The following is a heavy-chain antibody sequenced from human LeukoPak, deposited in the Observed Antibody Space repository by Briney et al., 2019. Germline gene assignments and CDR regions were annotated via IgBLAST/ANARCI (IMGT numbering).Heavy chain of an antibody. V-gene: IGHV3-7*01. D-gene: IGHD6-13*01. CDR2: IKEDGSEK. J-gene: IGHJ4*02. CDR3: ARGGYTSSWYISRDY. Sequence: PGGSLRLSCAASKFTFSSYWMTWVRQAPGKGLEWVANIKEDGSEKYYVDSVKGRFTISRDNAKNSLLLQMNSLRVEDTAVYYCARGGYTSSWYISRDYWGQGTLVTVSS. CDR1: KFTFSSYW.